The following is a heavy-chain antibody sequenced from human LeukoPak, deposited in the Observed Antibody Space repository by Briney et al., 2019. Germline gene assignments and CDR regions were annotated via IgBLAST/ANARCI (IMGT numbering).Heavy chain of an antibody. CDR3: AKDGSAATDDYSNYGWFDP. CDR1: GFTFSSYG. D-gene: IGHD4-11*01. Sequence: QAGGSLRLSCAASGFTFSSYGMHWVRQAPGKGLEWVAVIWYDGSNKYYADSVKGRFTISRDNSKNTLYLQMNSLRAEDTAVYYCAKDGSAATDDYSNYGWFDPWGQGTLVTVSS. V-gene: IGHV3-33*06. CDR2: IWYDGSNK. J-gene: IGHJ5*02.